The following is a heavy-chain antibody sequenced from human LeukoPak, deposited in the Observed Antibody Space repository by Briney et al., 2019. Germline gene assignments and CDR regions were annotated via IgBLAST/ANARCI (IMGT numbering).Heavy chain of an antibody. CDR1: GGSISSYY. V-gene: IGHV4-59*01. CDR3: ARAVTGNWFDP. J-gene: IGHJ5*02. D-gene: IGHD4-11*01. CDR2: IYYSGST. Sequence: SETLSLTCTVSGGSISSYYWSWIRQPPGKGLEWIGYIYYSGSTNYNPSLKSRVTISVDTSKNQLSLKLSSVTAADTAVYYCARAVTGNWFDPWGQGTLVTVSS.